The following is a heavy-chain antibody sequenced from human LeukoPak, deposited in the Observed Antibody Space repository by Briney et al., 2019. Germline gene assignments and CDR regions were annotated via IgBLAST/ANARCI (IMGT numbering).Heavy chain of an antibody. J-gene: IGHJ4*02. V-gene: IGHV3-64D*06. CDR2: ISSNWGST. CDR3: VKDGLVVWFGELGGDY. D-gene: IGHD3-10*01. Sequence: GGSLRLFCSASGYTFSSYAMHWVRQAPGKGLEYVSAISSNWGSTYYADSVKGRFTIYRDNSKNTLYLQMSSRRAEDTAVYYCVKDGLVVWFGELGGDYWGQGTLVTVSS. CDR1: GYTFSSYA.